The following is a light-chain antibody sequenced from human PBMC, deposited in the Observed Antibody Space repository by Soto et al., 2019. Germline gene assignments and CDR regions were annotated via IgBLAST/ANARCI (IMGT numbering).Light chain of an antibody. CDR2: SAS. Sequence: EIVMTQSPATLSVSPGQRATLSCRASQSVGSKLAWYQQKPGQAPRLLIYSASTRATGIPARFSASGSGTEFTLTISSLQSEDFAVYYCQQYNNWPLLTFGGGTKVEIK. J-gene: IGKJ4*01. CDR1: QSVGSK. CDR3: QQYNNWPLLT. V-gene: IGKV3-15*01.